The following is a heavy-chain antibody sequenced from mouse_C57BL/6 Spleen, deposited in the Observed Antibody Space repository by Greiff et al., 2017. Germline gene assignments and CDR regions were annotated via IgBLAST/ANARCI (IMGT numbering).Heavy chain of an antibody. D-gene: IGHD1-1*01. CDR2: INYDGSST. V-gene: IGHV5-16*01. J-gene: IGHJ1*03. CDR3: ARDGGYYGGFDV. Sequence: EVQLVESEGGLVQPGSSMKLSCTASGFTFSDYYMAWVRQVPEKGLEWVANINYDGSSTYYLDSLKSRFIISRDNAKNILYLQMSSLKSEDTATYYCARDGGYYGGFDVWGTGTTVTVSS. CDR1: GFTFSDYY.